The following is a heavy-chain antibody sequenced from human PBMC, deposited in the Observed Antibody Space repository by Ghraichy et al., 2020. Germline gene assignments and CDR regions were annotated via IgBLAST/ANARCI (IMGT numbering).Heavy chain of an antibody. D-gene: IGHD3-3*01. J-gene: IGHJ6*02. CDR3: GTPYYNSWGGYLPAGGMDV. V-gene: IGHV3-48*02. Sequence: GGSLRLSCAASGFTFSSYSMNWVRQAPGKGLEWVSTIAATTGDIYYADSVKGRVTSSRDSAKNSLYLQLNSLRDEDTAVYYCGTPYYNSWGGYLPAGGMDVWGQGTTVTVSS. CDR2: IAATTGDI. CDR1: GFTFSSYS.